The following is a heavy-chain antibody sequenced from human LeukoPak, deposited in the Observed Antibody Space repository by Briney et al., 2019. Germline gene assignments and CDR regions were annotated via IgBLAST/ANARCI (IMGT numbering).Heavy chain of an antibody. J-gene: IGHJ4*02. CDR1: GFTFSSYS. D-gene: IGHD3-16*01. Sequence: GGSLRLSCAASGFTFSSYSMNRVRQAPGKGLEWVSSISSSSSYIYYADSVKGRFTISRDNAKNSLYLQMNSLRAEDTAVYYCARVGPLPSAVDYWGQGTLVTVSS. CDR3: ARVGPLPSAVDY. CDR2: ISSSSSYI. V-gene: IGHV3-21*01.